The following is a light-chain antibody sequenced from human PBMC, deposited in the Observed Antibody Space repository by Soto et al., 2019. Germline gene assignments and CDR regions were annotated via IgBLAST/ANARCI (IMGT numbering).Light chain of an antibody. CDR3: QQYNNWPPIT. CDR1: QSVSSN. CDR2: GAY. V-gene: IGKV3-15*01. Sequence: EIVMTQSPATLSVSPGDSATLSCRASQSVSSNLAWYQQKPGQAPRLLIYGAYTRATGIPARFSGSGSGTEFTLTISSLQSEDFAVYYCQQYNNWPPITFGQGTRLEIK. J-gene: IGKJ5*01.